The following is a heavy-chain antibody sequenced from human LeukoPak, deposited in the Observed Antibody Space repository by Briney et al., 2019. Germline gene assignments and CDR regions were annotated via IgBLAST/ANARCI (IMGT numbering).Heavy chain of an antibody. J-gene: IGHJ3*01. CDR3: ARDATGISSFDV. D-gene: IGHD1-1*01. V-gene: IGHV4-31*03. CDR1: GGSINTARYY. Sequence: SETLSLTCTVSGGSINTARYYWSWLRQHPGKGLEWIGYIYYSGSTYYTPSLNSRVTMSVDTSNNQFSLKLSSVTAADTALYYCARDATGISSFDVRGQGTMVIVSS. CDR2: IYYSGST.